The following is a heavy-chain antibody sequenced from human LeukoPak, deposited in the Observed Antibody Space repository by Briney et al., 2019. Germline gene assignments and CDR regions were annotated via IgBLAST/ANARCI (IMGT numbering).Heavy chain of an antibody. V-gene: IGHV3-23*01. CDR3: ARAAYDSNGYTANHDY. J-gene: IGHJ4*02. Sequence: GGSLRLSCLTSGFTLSTNAMSWVRQAPGKGLEWISGISGSGASTYHADSVKGRFTISRDNSKNTLYLQMNNLRAEDTAVYYCARAAYDSNGYTANHDYWGQGTLVTVSS. D-gene: IGHD3-22*01. CDR1: GFTLSTNA. CDR2: ISGSGAST.